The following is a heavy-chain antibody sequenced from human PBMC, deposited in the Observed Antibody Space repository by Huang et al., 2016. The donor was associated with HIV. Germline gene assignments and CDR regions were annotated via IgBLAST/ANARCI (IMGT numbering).Heavy chain of an antibody. CDR1: GRSIGSGGHY. CDR3: ARSRWFAQLQNYYMDV. D-gene: IGHD3-10*01. V-gene: IGHV4-30-4*08. J-gene: IGHJ6*03. CDR2: IYFSGTT. Sequence: QVQLQESGPGLVKPSQTLSLTCTVSGRSIGSGGHYWSWIRQPPGKGLGGLGFIYFSGTTYYNPSLKSRLTISVDTSKNLFSLSLRSVTAADTAVYYCARSRWFAQLQNYYMDVWGKGTSVTVSS.